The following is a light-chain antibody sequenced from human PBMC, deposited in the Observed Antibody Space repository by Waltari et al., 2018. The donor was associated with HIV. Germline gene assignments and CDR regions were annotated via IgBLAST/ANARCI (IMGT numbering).Light chain of an antibody. CDR3: SSRGSYYTVI. CDR1: SGDVGSFNL. J-gene: IGLJ2*01. CDR2: DSN. Sequence: QSALTQPASLSGSPGKSITISCTGSSGDVGSFNLVSWYHQRPGNAPKLLIYDSNKLPSGASPRFAGSKIGNTASLTISGLQADDEADYYCSSRGSYYTVIFGGGTRVTAL. V-gene: IGLV2-23*01.